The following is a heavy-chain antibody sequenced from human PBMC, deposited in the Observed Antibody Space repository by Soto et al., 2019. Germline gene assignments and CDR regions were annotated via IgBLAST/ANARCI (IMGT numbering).Heavy chain of an antibody. V-gene: IGHV3-23*01. CDR1: GFTFSSYA. Sequence: VQLLESGGGLVQPGGSLRLSCAASGFTFSSYAMSWVRQAPGKGLEWVSAISGSGGSTYYADSVKGRFTISRDNYKNTLYLQMNSLRAEDTAVYYCAKDVYCSGGSCSGYSFDYWGQGTLVTVSS. CDR2: ISGSGGST. CDR3: AKDVYCSGGSCSGYSFDY. D-gene: IGHD2-15*01. J-gene: IGHJ4*02.